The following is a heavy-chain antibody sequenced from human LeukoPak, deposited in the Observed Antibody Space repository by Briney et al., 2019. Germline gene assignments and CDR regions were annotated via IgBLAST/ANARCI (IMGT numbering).Heavy chain of an antibody. Sequence: GGSLRLSCAASGFTFSSYGMHWVRQAPGKGLEWVAVIWYDGSNKYYADSVKDRFTISRDNSKNTLYLQMNSLRAEDTAVYYCAKDKDHCDFTCYYYMDVWGKGTTVTVSS. J-gene: IGHJ6*03. CDR3: AKDKDHCDFTCYYYMDV. V-gene: IGHV3-33*06. D-gene: IGHD3-3*01. CDR1: GFTFSSYG. CDR2: IWYDGSNK.